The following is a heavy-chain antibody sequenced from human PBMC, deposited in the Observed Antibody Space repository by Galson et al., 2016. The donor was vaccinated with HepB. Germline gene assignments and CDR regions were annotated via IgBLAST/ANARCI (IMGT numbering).Heavy chain of an antibody. V-gene: IGHV1-69*13. CDR2: IVPIFAVT. J-gene: IGHJ5*02. CDR1: GGTFSSYT. D-gene: IGHD6-13*01. Sequence: SVKVSCKASGGTFSSYTISWVRQVPGQGLEWMGGIVPIFAVTNYAQQFQGRVTITADEPTSTAYMELSSLRSEDTAVYYCARDALFIAATGRNWFDPWGQGTLVTVSS. CDR3: ARDALFIAATGRNWFDP.